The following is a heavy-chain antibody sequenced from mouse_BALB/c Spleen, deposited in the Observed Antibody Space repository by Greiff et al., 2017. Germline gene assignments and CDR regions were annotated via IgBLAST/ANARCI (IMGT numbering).Heavy chain of an antibody. V-gene: IGHV1-9*01. CDR2: ILPGSGST. J-gene: IGHJ4*01. CDR3: ARGGGDYYAMDY. CDR1: GYTFSSYW. Sequence: QVQLQQSGAELMKPGASVKISCKATGYTFSSYWIEWVKQRPGHGLEWIGEILPGSGSTNYNEKFKGKATLTADTSSSTAYMQLSSLTSEDSAVYFCARGGGDYYAMDYRGQGTSVTVSS.